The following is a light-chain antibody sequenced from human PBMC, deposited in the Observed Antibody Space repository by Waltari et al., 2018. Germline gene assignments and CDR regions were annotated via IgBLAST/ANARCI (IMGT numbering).Light chain of an antibody. Sequence: TISCTGTSSDVGSYNLVSWYQQHPGKAPKLMIYEGSKRPSGVSNRFSGSKSGNTASLTISGLQAEDEADYYCCSYAGTVVFGGGTKLTVL. CDR3: CSYAGTVV. CDR1: SSDVGSYNL. CDR2: EGS. V-gene: IGLV2-23*01. J-gene: IGLJ2*01.